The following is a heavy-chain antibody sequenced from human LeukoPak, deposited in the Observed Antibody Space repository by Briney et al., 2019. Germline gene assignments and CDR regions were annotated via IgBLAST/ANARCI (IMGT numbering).Heavy chain of an antibody. V-gene: IGHV3-30*04. CDR2: ISYDGSDK. Sequence: PGGSLRLSCAASGPSITTYMMNWVRQAPGKGLEWVALISYDGSDKYYADSVRGRFTVSRDNSKNTLYLQMNSLRAEDTAVYYCARGRYADYLDYWGQGTLVTVSS. CDR1: GPSITTYM. CDR3: ARGRYADYLDY. D-gene: IGHD1-1*01. J-gene: IGHJ4*02.